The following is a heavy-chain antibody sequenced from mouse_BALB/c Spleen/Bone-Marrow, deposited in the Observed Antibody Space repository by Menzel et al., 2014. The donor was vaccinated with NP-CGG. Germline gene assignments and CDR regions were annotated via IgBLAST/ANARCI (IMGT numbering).Heavy chain of an antibody. J-gene: IGHJ3*01. CDR3: ARPRFAY. V-gene: IGHV1-7*01. CDR1: GYTFTSYW. Sequence: QVHLQHPGAELAKPGASVKMSCKASGYTFTSYWMHWIKRRPGQGLEWIGYITPSTGYIEYNQKFKDKATLTADKSSSTAYMQLSSLTSEDSAVYYCARPRFAYWGQGTLVTVSA. CDR2: ITPSTGYI.